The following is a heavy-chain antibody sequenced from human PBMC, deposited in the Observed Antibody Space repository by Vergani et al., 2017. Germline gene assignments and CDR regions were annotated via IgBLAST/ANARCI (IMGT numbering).Heavy chain of an antibody. CDR2: IRYDGSNK. CDR1: GLTFSSYG. D-gene: IGHD5-24*01. V-gene: IGHV3-30*02. CDR3: AKDSRDGYKKGGFDY. J-gene: IGHJ4*02. Sequence: QVQLVESGGGVVQPGGSLRLSCAASGLTFSSYGMHWVRQAPGKGLEWVAFIRYDGSNKYYADSVKGRFTISRDNSKNTLYLQMNSLRAEDTAVYYCAKDSRDGYKKGGFDYWGQGTLVTVSS.